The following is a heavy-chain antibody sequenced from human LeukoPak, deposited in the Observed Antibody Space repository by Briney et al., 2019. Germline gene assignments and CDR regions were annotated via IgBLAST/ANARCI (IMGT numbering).Heavy chain of an antibody. V-gene: IGHV3-30*04. CDR3: ARDALGDTFGPDSIGYYMDV. CDR1: GFTFSIHA. Sequence: GGSLRLSCAASGFTFSIHAIHWVRQAPGKGVEWVAVISSDGNTKDYADSLQGGFTIFRDNSKNTVCMQMNSLRPEDTAVYFCARDALGDTFGPDSIGYYMDVWGTGARVTVSS. J-gene: IGHJ6*03. D-gene: IGHD2-15*01. CDR2: ISSDGNTK.